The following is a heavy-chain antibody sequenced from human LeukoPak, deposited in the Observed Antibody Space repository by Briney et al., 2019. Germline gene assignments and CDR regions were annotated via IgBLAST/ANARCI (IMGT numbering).Heavy chain of an antibody. V-gene: IGHV3-21*01. D-gene: IGHD6-19*01. Sequence: PGGSLRLSCAASGFTFSRYSMNWVRQAPGKGLEWVSSISISSNYIYYPDSLKGRFTISRDNAKNSLYLQMNSLRAEDTAVYYCARLGYSSGWHRYYAFDYWGQGTLVTVSS. CDR2: ISISSNYI. J-gene: IGHJ4*02. CDR1: GFTFSRYS. CDR3: ARLGYSSGWHRYYAFDY.